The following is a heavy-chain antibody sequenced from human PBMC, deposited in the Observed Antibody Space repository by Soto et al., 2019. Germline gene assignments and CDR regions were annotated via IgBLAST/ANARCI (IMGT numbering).Heavy chain of an antibody. CDR1: GYNFDTYW. CDR2: IDPGDSKT. D-gene: IGHD6-13*01. V-gene: IGHV5-10-1*01. Sequence: GESLKISGNGSGYNFDTYWINWVLQMPGKGLEWMGRIDPGDSKTKYSPSLEGHISISVDTSINTTYLQWSSLKPSDTAIYYCARRIAAAGGYYYYAFDVWGQGTAVTVS. CDR3: ARRIAAAGGYYYYAFDV. J-gene: IGHJ6*02.